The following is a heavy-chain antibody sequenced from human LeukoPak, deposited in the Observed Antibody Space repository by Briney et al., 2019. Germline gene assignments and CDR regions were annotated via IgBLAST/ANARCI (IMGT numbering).Heavy chain of an antibody. J-gene: IGHJ4*02. V-gene: IGHV1-8*01. Sequence: GASVKVSCKASGYTFTSYDINWLRQATGQGPEWMGWMNPNSGATGYAQKFQGRVTMTRSTSINTAYMELSSLRSEDTAVYYCARAPSSWGFGYWGQGTLVTV. D-gene: IGHD7-27*01. CDR2: MNPNSGAT. CDR3: ARAPSSWGFGY. CDR1: GYTFTSYD.